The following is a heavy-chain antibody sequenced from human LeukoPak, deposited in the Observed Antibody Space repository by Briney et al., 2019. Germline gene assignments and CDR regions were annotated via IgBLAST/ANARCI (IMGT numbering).Heavy chain of an antibody. CDR1: GFTFNTYW. CDR3: ARGDTVSAFDI. D-gene: IGHD4-17*01. V-gene: IGHV3-74*03. CDR2: ISPDGSAK. Sequence: GGSLRLSCEASGFTFNTYWMNWVRQAPGRGLVWVSRISPDGSAKAYADSVEGRFTVSRDNAKNSLYLQMNSLRAGDTAVYYCARGDTVSAFDIWGQGTMVTVSS. J-gene: IGHJ3*02.